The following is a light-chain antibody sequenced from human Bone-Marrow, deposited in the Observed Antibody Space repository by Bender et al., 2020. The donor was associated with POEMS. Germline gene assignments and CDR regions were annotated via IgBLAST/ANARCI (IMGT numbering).Light chain of an antibody. CDR3: QVWDRNYGHVV. CDR2: GDS. Sequence: SHVLTQPPSVSVAPGQTARISCGADNIGSKTVHWYQQKPGQAPVLVVYGDSDRPSGIPERFSGSNSGHTATLTISRVEAGDEADYYCQVWDRNYGHVVFGGGTKLTAL. V-gene: IGLV3-21*02. J-gene: IGLJ2*01. CDR1: NIGSKT.